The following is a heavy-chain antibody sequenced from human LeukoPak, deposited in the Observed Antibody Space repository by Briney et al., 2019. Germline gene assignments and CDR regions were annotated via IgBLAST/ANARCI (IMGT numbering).Heavy chain of an antibody. V-gene: IGHV3-30*18. CDR1: GFTFSNYG. CDR3: AKLKVLSVAGPEEFDP. J-gene: IGHJ5*02. Sequence: GGSLRLSCAASGFTFSNYGMHWVRQAPGKGLEWVAVISYDGSNKYYTDSVKGRFTISRDNSKNTLYLQMNSLRAEDTAVYYCAKLKVLSVAGPEEFDPWGQGTLVTVSS. D-gene: IGHD6-19*01. CDR2: ISYDGSNK.